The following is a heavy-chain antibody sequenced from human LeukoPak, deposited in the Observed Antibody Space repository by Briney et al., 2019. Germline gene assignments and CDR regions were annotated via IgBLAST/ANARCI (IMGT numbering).Heavy chain of an antibody. CDR1: GGSISRGNCY. J-gene: IGHJ5*02. CDR3: AKDDLPSYFGVWTSFDP. D-gene: IGHD2-8*01. CDR2: IFSDGHT. V-gene: IGHV4-61*02. Sequence: SETLSLTCSVSGGSISRGNCYWNWNRQPVGKGLEWIGRIFSDGHTNYNPSLKSRVTISTDTSKNQFSLTLTSVTAADTAIYYCAKDDLPSYFGVWTSFDPWGQGALVTVSS.